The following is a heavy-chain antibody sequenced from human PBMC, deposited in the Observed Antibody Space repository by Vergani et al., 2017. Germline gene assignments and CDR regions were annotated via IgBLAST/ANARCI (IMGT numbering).Heavy chain of an antibody. CDR3: ARHRGSGGFFPSSYFYGMAL. V-gene: IGHV4-38-2*01. J-gene: IGHJ6*02. Sequence: QVQLQESGPGVVKPSETLTLTCDVSDSSIMTNPYWGWFRPSPGKGLEWIGFIHHSGDTHYNSSLKSRVSISIVSSSKFSLSLPSVTAADTAIYYCARHRGSGGFFPSSYFYGMALWGHGTTVTVSS. CDR2: IHHSGDT. CDR1: DSSIMTNPY. D-gene: IGHD3-10*01.